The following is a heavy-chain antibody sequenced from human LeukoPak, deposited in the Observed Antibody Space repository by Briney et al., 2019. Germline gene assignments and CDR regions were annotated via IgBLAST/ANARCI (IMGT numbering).Heavy chain of an antibody. Sequence: GGSLRLSCAASGFTFSNYEMNWVRQAPGKGLEWVAFISSHGSNKYYADSVKGRFTISRDNSKNTLYLQMDILRAEDTAVYYCAKEREWLVERGGNDFGNWGQGTLVSVSS. CDR3: AKEREWLVERGGNDFGN. CDR2: ISSHGSNK. V-gene: IGHV3-30*18. CDR1: GFTFSNYE. D-gene: IGHD6-19*01. J-gene: IGHJ4*02.